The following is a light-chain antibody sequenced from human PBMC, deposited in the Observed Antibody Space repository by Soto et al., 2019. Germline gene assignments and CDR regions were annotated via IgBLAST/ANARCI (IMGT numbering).Light chain of an antibody. CDR3: QQYNNWPFT. J-gene: IGKJ3*01. Sequence: EIGMTQSPATLSVSPGERATLSCRASQSVSTNLAWYQQKPGQAPRLLIYGASTRATGIPARVSGSGSGTEFTLTISSLQSEDFAVYYCQQYNNWPFTFGPGTKVDIK. CDR1: QSVSTN. V-gene: IGKV3D-15*01. CDR2: GAS.